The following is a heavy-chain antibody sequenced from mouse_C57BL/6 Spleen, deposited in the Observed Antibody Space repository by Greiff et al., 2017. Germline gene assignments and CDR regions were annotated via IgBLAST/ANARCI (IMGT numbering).Heavy chain of an antibody. CDR2: INPNNGGT. J-gene: IGHJ3*01. D-gene: IGHD2-4*01. Sequence: EVQLQESGPELVKPGASVKMSCKASGYTFTDYNMHWVKQSHGKSLEWIGYINPNNGGTSYNQKFKGKATLTVNKSSSTAYMELRSLTSEDSAVYYCASGGLRGFAYWGQGTLVTVSA. CDR1: GYTFTDYN. V-gene: IGHV1-22*01. CDR3: ASGGLRGFAY.